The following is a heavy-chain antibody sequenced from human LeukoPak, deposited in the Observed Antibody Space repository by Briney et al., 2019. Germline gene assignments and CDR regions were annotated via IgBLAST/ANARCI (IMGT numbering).Heavy chain of an antibody. CDR1: GGSINTYY. Sequence: PSETLSLTCTVSGGSINTYYWSWIRQPPGKGLEWIAYIYYSGSTNYNPSLKSRVTISLDTSKNQFSLKLSSVTAADTAVYYCARFAYSSGYFDYWGQGTLVTVSS. J-gene: IGHJ4*02. V-gene: IGHV4-59*01. CDR3: ARFAYSSGYFDY. D-gene: IGHD6-19*01. CDR2: IYYSGST.